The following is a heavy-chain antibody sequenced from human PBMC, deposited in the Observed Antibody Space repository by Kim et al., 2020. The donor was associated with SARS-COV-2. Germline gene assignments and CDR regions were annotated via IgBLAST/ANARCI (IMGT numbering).Heavy chain of an antibody. CDR2: ISWNSGSI. D-gene: IGHD6-13*01. CDR1: GFTFDDYA. J-gene: IGHJ4*02. Sequence: GGSLRLSCAASGFTFDDYAMHWVRQAPGKGLEWVSGISWNSGSIGYADSVKGRFTISRDNAKNSLYLQMNSLRAEDTALYYCAKADSSSLQANYFDYWGQGTLVTVSS. CDR3: AKADSSSLQANYFDY. V-gene: IGHV3-9*01.